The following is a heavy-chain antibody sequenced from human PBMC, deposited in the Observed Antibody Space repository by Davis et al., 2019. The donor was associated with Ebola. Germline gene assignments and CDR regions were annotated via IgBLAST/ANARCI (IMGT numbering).Heavy chain of an antibody. CDR1: GGTFSSYA. CDR3: ARENFWSGYPTYYYYYMDV. Sequence: SVKVSCQASGGTFSSYAISWVRQASGQGLEWMGGIIPIFGTANYAQKFQGRVTITADESTSTAYMELSSLRSEDTAVYYCARENFWSGYPTYYYYYMDVWGQGTTVTVSS. V-gene: IGHV1-69*13. D-gene: IGHD3-3*01. J-gene: IGHJ6*03. CDR2: IIPIFGTA.